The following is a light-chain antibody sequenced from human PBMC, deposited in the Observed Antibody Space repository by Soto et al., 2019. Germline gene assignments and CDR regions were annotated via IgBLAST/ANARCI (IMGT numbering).Light chain of an antibody. Sequence: DIVMTQSPLSLPVTPGEPASISYRSSQSLLHSNGDNYLDWYVQKAAQSPQLLIYLGSNRAAGGPYRFSGRGLGTDFTVKMSSGEAEYVGVYYCLQGLQTPRTFGPVTKVDIK. CDR3: LQGLQTPRT. CDR1: QSLLHSNGDNY. CDR2: LGS. J-gene: IGKJ3*01. V-gene: IGKV2-28*01.